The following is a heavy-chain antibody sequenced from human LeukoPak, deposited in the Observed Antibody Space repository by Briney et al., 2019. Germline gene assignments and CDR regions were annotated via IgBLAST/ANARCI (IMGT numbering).Heavy chain of an antibody. Sequence: PGGSLRLSCAASGFTFSSYGMHWVRQAPGKGLEWVAIISYDGSNKYYADSVKCRFTISRDNSKNTLYLQMNSLRAEDTAVYYCAAGLVHESDYWGQGTLVTVSS. V-gene: IGHV3-30*03. CDR2: ISYDGSNK. CDR3: AAGLVHESDY. CDR1: GFTFSSYG. J-gene: IGHJ4*02. D-gene: IGHD6-19*01.